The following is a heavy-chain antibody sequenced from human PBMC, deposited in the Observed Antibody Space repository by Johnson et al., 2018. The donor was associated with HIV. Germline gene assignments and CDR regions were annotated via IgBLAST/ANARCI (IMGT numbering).Heavy chain of an antibody. Sequence: QVQLVESGGGLVKPGGSLRLSCAASGFTFSDYYMSWIRQAPGKGLEWVSYISSSGSTIYYADSVKGRFTISRDNAKNSLYLQMSSLRAEDTTIYYCARALRWPNAFDIWDQGTLVTVSS. J-gene: IGHJ3*02. CDR1: GFTFSDYY. D-gene: IGHD4-23*01. CDR2: ISSSGSTI. V-gene: IGHV3-11*04. CDR3: ARALRWPNAFDI.